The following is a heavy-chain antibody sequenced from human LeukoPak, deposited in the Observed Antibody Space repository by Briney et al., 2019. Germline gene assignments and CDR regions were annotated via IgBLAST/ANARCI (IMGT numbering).Heavy chain of an antibody. J-gene: IGHJ4*02. D-gene: IGHD3-3*01. CDR2: ISDDGGDT. CDR3: GRDWRLDY. Sequence: GGSLRLSCAASGFTFSNYAMSWVRQAPGKGLEWVSAISDDGGDTKYAESVKGRFTISRDNSRNRLYLQMNSLRVEDTAIYYCGRDWRLDYWGQGILVTVSS. CDR1: GFTFSNYA. V-gene: IGHV3-23*01.